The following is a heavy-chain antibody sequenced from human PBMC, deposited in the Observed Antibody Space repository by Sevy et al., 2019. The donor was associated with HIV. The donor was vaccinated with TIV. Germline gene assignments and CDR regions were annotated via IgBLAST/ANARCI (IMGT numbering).Heavy chain of an antibody. D-gene: IGHD3-3*01. Sequence: GGSLRLSCAASGFTFNTYGMHWVRQAPGKGLEWVAFIRYDGSNKYYTDSLKGRFTISRDNSKNTVYLQMNSLKPEDTAVYCCAKDGGPTVFGAFDMWGQGTMVTVSS. CDR3: AKDGGPTVFGAFDM. J-gene: IGHJ3*02. CDR1: GFTFNTYG. CDR2: IRYDGSNK. V-gene: IGHV3-30*02.